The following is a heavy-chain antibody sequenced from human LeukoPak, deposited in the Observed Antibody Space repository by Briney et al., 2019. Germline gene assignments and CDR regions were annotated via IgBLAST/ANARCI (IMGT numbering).Heavy chain of an antibody. V-gene: IGHV1-69*05. CDR3: ARVSTGDINWFDP. D-gene: IGHD7-27*01. CDR2: IIPIFGTA. J-gene: IGHJ5*02. CDR1: GGTFSSYA. Sequence: SVKVSCKASGGTFSSYAICWVRQAPGQGLEWIGRIIPIFGTANYAQKFQGRVTITTDESTSTAYMELSSLRSEDTAVYYCARVSTGDINWFDPWGQGTLVTVSS.